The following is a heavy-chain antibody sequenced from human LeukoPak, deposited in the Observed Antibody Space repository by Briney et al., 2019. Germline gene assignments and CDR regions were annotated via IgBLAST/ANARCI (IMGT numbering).Heavy chain of an antibody. J-gene: IGHJ6*02. CDR2: FDPEDGET. Sequence: ASVNVSCKVSGYTLTELSMHWVRQAPGKGLEWMGGFDPEDGETIYAQKFQGRVTMTEDTSTDTAYMELSSLRSEDTAVYYCARDGGPGIAARPKWGMDVWGQGTTVTVPS. D-gene: IGHD6-6*01. CDR1: GYTLTELS. V-gene: IGHV1-24*01. CDR3: ARDGGPGIAARPKWGMDV.